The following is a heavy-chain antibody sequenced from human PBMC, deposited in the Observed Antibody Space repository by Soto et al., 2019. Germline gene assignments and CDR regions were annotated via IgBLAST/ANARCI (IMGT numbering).Heavy chain of an antibody. D-gene: IGHD6-13*01. CDR1: RFTFSSYG. CDR2: ISSSSSII. V-gene: IGHV3-48*01. J-gene: IGHJ4*02. Sequence: EVQLVDSGGGLVHPGGSLRLSCVASRFTFSSYGMNWVRQAPGKGLEWVSYISSSSSIIYYADSVKGRFTISRDNAKNSLYLQMNSLRAEDTAMYYCAREQPPSDSSNWYFDYWGQGTLVTVSS. CDR3: AREQPPSDSSNWYFDY.